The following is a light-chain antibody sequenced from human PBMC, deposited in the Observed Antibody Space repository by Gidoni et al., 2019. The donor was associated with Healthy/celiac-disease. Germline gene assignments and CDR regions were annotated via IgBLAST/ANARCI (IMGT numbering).Light chain of an antibody. Sequence: QSALTQPASVSGSPGQSITISCTGTSSDVCGYNYVSWYQQHPGKAPKLMIYEVSNRPSGVPDRFSGSKSGNTASLTISGLQAEDEADYYCSSYTSSSTLDVFGTGTKVTVL. CDR1: SSDVCGYNY. CDR2: EVS. CDR3: SSYTSSSTLDV. V-gene: IGLV2-14*01. J-gene: IGLJ1*01.